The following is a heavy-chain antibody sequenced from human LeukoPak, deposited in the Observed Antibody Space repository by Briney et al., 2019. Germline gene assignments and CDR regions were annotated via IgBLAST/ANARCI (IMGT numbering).Heavy chain of an antibody. D-gene: IGHD6-19*01. CDR1: GFTFSKYW. J-gene: IGHJ4*02. Sequence: AGGSLRLSCAASGFTFSKYWMLWVRQAPGKGLESVSRINTDGSVTTYADSVKGRFTVSRDNADNTMFLKMNSVGDEDTAVYYCATKQWLAPPPDSWGQGTPVTVSS. V-gene: IGHV3-74*01. CDR2: INTDGSVT. CDR3: ATKQWLAPPPDS.